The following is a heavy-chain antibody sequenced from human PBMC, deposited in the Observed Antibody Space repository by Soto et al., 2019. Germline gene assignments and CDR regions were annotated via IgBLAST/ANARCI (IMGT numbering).Heavy chain of an antibody. J-gene: IGHJ4*02. CDR3: ARRYGSAIDY. CDR2: IYYSGST. Sequence: SETLSLTCTVSGGPISSYSWSWIRQPPGKGLEWIGYIYYSGSTNYNPSLKSRVTISVDTSKNQFSLKLSSVTAADTAVYYCARRYGSAIDYWGQGTLVTVS. CDR1: GGPISSYS. V-gene: IGHV4-59*08. D-gene: IGHD1-26*01.